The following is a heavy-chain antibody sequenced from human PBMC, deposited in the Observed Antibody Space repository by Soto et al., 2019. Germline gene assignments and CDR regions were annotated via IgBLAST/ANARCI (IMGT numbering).Heavy chain of an antibody. CDR3: ARVGGINWFAP. V-gene: IGHV4-31*03. D-gene: IGHD1-20*01. CDR1: GGSISSGGYY. J-gene: IGHJ5*02. CDR2: IYYSGST. Sequence: QVQLQESGPGLVKPSQTLSLTCTVSGGSISSGGYYWSWIRQHPGKGLEWIGYIYYSGSTYYNPSLKSRVTRSVDTPKNQCSLKLSSVPAADTAVYYCARVGGINWFAPWGQGTLVTVSS.